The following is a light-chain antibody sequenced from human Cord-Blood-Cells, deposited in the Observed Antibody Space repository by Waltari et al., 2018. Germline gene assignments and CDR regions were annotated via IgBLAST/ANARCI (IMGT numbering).Light chain of an antibody. J-gene: IGKJ4*01. Sequence: DIQMTQSPSSLSASVGDRVTITCQASQDISNYLNWYQQKPGKAPKRLSYGASNLETGVPCRFSGSGSGTDFTFPFISLQPDDIAPYYCQQYDNLSLTFGGGTNGESK. V-gene: IGKV1-33*01. CDR1: QDISNY. CDR3: QQYDNLSLT. CDR2: GAS.